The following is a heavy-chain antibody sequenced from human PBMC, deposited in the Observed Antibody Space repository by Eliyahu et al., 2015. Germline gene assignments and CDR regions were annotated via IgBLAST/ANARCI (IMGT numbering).Heavy chain of an antibody. Sequence: QLQLQESGPGLVKPSETLSLTCTVSGXSIXSSSYYWGWXRXPPGKGLEWIGSIYYSGSTYYNPSLKSRVTISVDTSKNQFSLKLSSVTAADTAVYYCARHLPQQLRGWWFDPWGQGTLVTVSS. V-gene: IGHV4-39*01. D-gene: IGHD6-13*01. CDR1: GXSIXSSSYY. J-gene: IGHJ5*02. CDR3: ARHLPQQLRGWWFDP. CDR2: IYYSGST.